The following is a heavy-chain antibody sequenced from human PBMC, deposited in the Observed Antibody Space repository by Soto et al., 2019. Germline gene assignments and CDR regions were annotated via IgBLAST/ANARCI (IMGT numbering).Heavy chain of an antibody. J-gene: IGHJ4*02. V-gene: IGHV3-23*01. Sequence: DVQLLESGGNLVQPGGSLRVSCTASGFAFKNYDMAWVRQAPGQGLEWVSAITARGDTTYYADSVRGRFTISRDNSRNTLFLHMDSLRAGDTALYYCVRGIYPSSAGGPFDSWGQGALVTVS. CDR2: ITARGDTT. CDR1: GFAFKNYD. D-gene: IGHD3-22*01. CDR3: VRGIYPSSAGGPFDS.